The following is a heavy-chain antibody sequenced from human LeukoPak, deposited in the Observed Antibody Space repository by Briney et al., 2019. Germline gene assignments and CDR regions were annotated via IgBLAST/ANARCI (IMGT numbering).Heavy chain of an antibody. V-gene: IGHV4-59*01. CDR2: VTHSDFNKANEDIT. Sequence: SETLSLTCTVSGASISKDYWAWIRQPPGKGLEWIGYVTHSDFNKANEDITNYNPSLKSRVTMSIDTSKNQFSLKLKSVTAADTAVYYCARGTEGVVTPYFDPWGQGTLVIVSS. CDR1: GASISKDY. J-gene: IGHJ4*02. D-gene: IGHD2-15*01. CDR3: ARGTEGVVTPYFDP.